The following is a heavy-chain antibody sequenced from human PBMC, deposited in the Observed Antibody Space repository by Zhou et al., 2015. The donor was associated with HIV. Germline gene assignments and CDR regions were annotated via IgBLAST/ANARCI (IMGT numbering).Heavy chain of an antibody. V-gene: IGHV1-69*06. D-gene: IGHD4-17*01. CDR1: GGTFSGSD. CDR3: ARGFSHGDYEVFLKE. J-gene: IGHJ1*01. CDR2: ITPMFETE. Sequence: LVQSGTEVRKPGSSVKVSCKATGGTFSGSDISWVRQAPGQGLEWMGSITPMFETETYAEKFRARLTITVDKSTSAAYMELSSLTSEDAAVYYCARGFSHGDYEVFLKEWGQGTLVTVSA.